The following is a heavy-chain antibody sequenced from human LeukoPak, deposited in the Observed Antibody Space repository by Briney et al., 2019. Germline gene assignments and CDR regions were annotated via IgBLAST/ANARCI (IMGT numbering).Heavy chain of an antibody. CDR2: ISGSGGST. CDR3: AKDEDLTGLFDY. V-gene: IGHV3-23*01. D-gene: IGHD3-9*01. Sequence: GGSLRLSRAASGFTFSSYAMSWVRQAPGKGLEWVSAISGSGGSTYYADSVKGRFTISRDNSKNTLYLQMNSLRAEDTAVYYCAKDEDLTGLFDYWGQGTLVTVSS. CDR1: GFTFSSYA. J-gene: IGHJ4*02.